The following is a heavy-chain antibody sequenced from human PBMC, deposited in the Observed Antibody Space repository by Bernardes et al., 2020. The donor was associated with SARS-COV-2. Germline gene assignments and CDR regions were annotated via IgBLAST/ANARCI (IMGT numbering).Heavy chain of an antibody. D-gene: IGHD1-1*01. CDR3: TRDPSGTSPA. V-gene: IGHV3-74*01. CDR2: IDSDGSRT. Sequence: GGSLRLSCAASGFRFNTFWMHWVRQVPGKGLVWVSHIDSDGSRTNYADSVKGRFTIFRDNAKNTLYLQMNSLRVEDTAVYYCTRDPSGTSPAWGQGTLVTVSS. CDR1: GFRFNTFW. J-gene: IGHJ5*02.